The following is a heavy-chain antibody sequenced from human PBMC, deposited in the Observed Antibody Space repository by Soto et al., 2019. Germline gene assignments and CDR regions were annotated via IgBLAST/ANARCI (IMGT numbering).Heavy chain of an antibody. CDR3: ARGQVVTAIMTSYDY. Sequence: QVQLVQSGAEVKKPGSSVKVSCKASGGTFSTYAISWVRQAPGQGLEWVGGIMPIFDKAIYAQKFQGRVTITADESTSTAYMELSSLRSEDTAVYYCARGQVVTAIMTSYDYWGQGTQVTVSS. CDR1: GGTFSTYA. J-gene: IGHJ4*02. CDR2: IMPIFDKA. V-gene: IGHV1-69*12. D-gene: IGHD2-21*02.